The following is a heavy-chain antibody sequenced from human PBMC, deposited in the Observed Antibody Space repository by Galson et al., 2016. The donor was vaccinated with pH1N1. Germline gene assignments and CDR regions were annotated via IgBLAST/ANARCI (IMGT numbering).Heavy chain of an antibody. D-gene: IGHD2-8*02. Sequence: PALVKPTQTLTLTCTFPGFSLSTSGVGVGWIRQPPGKALEWLALIYWDDDKRYSPSLKSGLTITKDTSKNQVVLTMTNMDPVDTATYYCAHSSQECTGGVCYWGFDYWGQGTLVTVSS. J-gene: IGHJ4*02. V-gene: IGHV2-5*02. CDR1: GFSLSTSGVG. CDR2: IYWDDDK. CDR3: AHSSQECTGGVCYWGFDY.